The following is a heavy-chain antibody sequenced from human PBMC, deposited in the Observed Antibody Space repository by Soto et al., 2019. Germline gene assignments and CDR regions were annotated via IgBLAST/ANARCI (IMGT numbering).Heavy chain of an antibody. V-gene: IGHV3-49*04. Sequence: GGSLRLACTASGFTFGEYAMSWVRQAPGKGLEWVGFIRSKAYGGTTEYAASVKGRFTISRDDSKSIAYLQMNSLKTEDTAVYYCTRFYDFWSGYYNGRGMDVWGQGTTVTVSS. CDR1: GFTFGEYA. CDR3: TRFYDFWSGYYNGRGMDV. CDR2: IRSKAYGGTT. J-gene: IGHJ6*02. D-gene: IGHD3-3*01.